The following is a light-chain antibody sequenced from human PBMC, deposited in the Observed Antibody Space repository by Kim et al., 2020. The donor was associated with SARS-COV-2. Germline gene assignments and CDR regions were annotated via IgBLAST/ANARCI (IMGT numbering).Light chain of an antibody. V-gene: IGLV3-1*01. CDR1: KLGDKY. J-gene: IGLJ2*01. Sequence: SYELTQPPSMSVSPGQTASISCSGDKLGDKYVCWYQQTPGQSPVLVIYQDDKRPLGIPERFSGSNSGNTANLTISGTQAMDEADYYCQAWDTTTEAVFGGGTQLTVL. CDR2: QDD. CDR3: QAWDTTTEAV.